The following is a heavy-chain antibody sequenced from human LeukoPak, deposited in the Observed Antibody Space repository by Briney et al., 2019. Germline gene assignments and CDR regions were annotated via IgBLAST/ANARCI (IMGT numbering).Heavy chain of an antibody. Sequence: QSGGSLRLSCAASGFTFSSYGMHWVRQAPGKGLEWVAFIRYDGSNKYYADSVKGRFTISRDNPKNTLYLQMNSLRAEDTAVYYCAKVLSVVVAATLLDYWGQGTLVTVSS. CDR3: AKVLSVVVAATLLDY. V-gene: IGHV3-30*02. CDR2: IRYDGSNK. CDR1: GFTFSSYG. D-gene: IGHD2-15*01. J-gene: IGHJ4*02.